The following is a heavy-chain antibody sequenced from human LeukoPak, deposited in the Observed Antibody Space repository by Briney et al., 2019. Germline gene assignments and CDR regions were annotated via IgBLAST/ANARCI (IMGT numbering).Heavy chain of an antibody. CDR1: GGSISSGGYY. Sequence: PSQTLSLTCTVSGGSISSGGYYWSWIRQHPGKGLEWIGYIYYSGSTYYNPSLKSRVTISVDTSKNQFSLKLSSVIAADTAVYYCARGTTVTTFDYWGQGTLVTVSS. J-gene: IGHJ4*02. V-gene: IGHV4-31*03. CDR2: IYYSGST. CDR3: ARGTTVTTFDY. D-gene: IGHD4-17*01.